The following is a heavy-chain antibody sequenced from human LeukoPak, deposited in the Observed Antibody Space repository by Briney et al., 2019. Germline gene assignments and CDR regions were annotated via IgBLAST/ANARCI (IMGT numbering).Heavy chain of an antibody. CDR2: IIPIFGTA. J-gene: IGHJ4*02. Sequence: SVKVSCKASGGTFSSYAISWVRQAPGQGLEWMGRIIPIFGTANYAQKFQGRVTITTDESTSTAYMELSSLRPEDTAVYYCARAELYSSSWYNYWGQGTLVTVSS. CDR1: GGTFSSYA. CDR3: ARAELYSSSWYNY. D-gene: IGHD6-13*01. V-gene: IGHV1-69*05.